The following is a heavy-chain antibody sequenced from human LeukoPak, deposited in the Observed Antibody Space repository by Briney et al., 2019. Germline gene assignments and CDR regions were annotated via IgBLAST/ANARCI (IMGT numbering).Heavy chain of an antibody. V-gene: IGHV3-23*01. Sequence: GGSLRLSCAASGFTFRIHAMSWVRQAPGKGLEWVSTIGSGDDLHYADSVKGRFTVSRDDPQNTLYLQMNSLRAEDAAIYYCAKDGTGCGGDCYSDYWGQGTLVTVSS. CDR2: IGSGDDL. D-gene: IGHD2-21*02. J-gene: IGHJ4*02. CDR3: AKDGTGCGGDCYSDY. CDR1: GFTFRIHA.